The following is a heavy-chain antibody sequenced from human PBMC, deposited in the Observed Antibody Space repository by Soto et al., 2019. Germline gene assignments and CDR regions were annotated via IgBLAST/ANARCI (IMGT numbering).Heavy chain of an antibody. CDR2: ISGSGGST. Sequence: GGSLRLSCAASGFTFSSYAMSWVRQAPGKGLEWVSAISGSGGSTYYADSVKGRFTISRDNSKNTLYLQMNSLRAEDTAVYYCAKQQDCSGGSCYYYYGMDVWGQGTTVTVSS. J-gene: IGHJ6*02. D-gene: IGHD2-15*01. CDR3: AKQQDCSGGSCYYYYGMDV. V-gene: IGHV3-23*01. CDR1: GFTFSSYA.